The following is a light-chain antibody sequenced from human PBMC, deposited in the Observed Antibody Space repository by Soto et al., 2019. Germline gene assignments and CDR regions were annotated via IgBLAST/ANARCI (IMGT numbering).Light chain of an antibody. CDR2: DNT. CDR3: SSYTATRTYV. V-gene: IGLV1-40*01. Sequence: QSVLTQPPSVSGAPGERVTISCTGSSSDIGAGYRVRWYQQVPGTAPKLLIYDNTNRPSGVPARFSGSKSGNTASLTVSGLQAEDEGDYYCSSYTATRTYVFGTGTKLTVL. J-gene: IGLJ1*01. CDR1: SSDIGAGYR.